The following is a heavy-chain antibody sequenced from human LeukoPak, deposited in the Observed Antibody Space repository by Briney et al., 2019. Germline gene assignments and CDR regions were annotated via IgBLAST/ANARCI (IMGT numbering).Heavy chain of an antibody. CDR3: ARARGDHYSFDY. D-gene: IGHD3-10*01. J-gene: IGHJ4*02. CDR2: IYYSGST. V-gene: IGHV4-39*01. Sequence: SETLSLTCTVSGGSISSSSYYWGWIRQPPGKGLERIGSIYYSGSTYYNPSLKSRVTISVDTSKNQFSLKLSSVTAADTAMYYCARARGDHYSFDYWGQGTLVTVSS. CDR1: GGSISSSSYY.